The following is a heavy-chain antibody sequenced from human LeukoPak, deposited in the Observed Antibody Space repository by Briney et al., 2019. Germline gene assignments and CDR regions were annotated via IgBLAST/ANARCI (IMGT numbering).Heavy chain of an antibody. CDR2: IHRGGNT. D-gene: IGHD1-1*01. Sequence: QPGGSLRLSCAASGFTVSGNYMSWVRQAPGKGLEWLSVIHRGGNTYYADSVKGRFTISRDSSKNTVFLQMDSLRAEDTAVYYCARAVNPRGTLDYWGQGTLVTVSS. J-gene: IGHJ4*02. CDR3: ARAVNPRGTLDY. CDR1: GFTVSGNY. V-gene: IGHV3-66*01.